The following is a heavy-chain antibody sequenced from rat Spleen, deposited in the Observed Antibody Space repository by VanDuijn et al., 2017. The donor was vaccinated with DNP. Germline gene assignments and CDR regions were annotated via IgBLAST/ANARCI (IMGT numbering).Heavy chain of an antibody. CDR3: ARGNDGYYPYWYFDF. Sequence: EVQLVESGGGLVQPGRSLKLSCAASGFTFSDYNMAWVRQAPKRGLEWVATISYDGSRTYYRDSLKGRFTISRDTAKSTLYLQMDSLRSEDTATYYCARGNDGYYPYWYFDFWGPGTMVTVSS. CDR2: ISYDGSRT. J-gene: IGHJ1*01. V-gene: IGHV5-7*01. D-gene: IGHD1-12*03. CDR1: GFTFSDYN.